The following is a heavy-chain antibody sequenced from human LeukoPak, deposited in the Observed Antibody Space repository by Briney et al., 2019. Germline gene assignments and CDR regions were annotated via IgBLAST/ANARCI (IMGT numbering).Heavy chain of an antibody. Sequence: TPSETLSLTCTVSGGSISTYYWSWIRQPPGKGLEWIGYIYNSGSTNYNPSLKSRVTISVDTSKNQFSLKLSSVTAADTAVYYCARVGFYGSGSYYSRELSWFDPWGQGTLVTVSS. CDR1: GGSISTYY. CDR2: IYNSGST. D-gene: IGHD3-10*01. J-gene: IGHJ5*02. V-gene: IGHV4-59*01. CDR3: ARVGFYGSGSYYSRELSWFDP.